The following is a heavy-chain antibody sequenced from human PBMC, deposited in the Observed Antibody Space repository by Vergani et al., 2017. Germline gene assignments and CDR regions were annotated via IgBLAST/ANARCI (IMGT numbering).Heavy chain of an antibody. CDR2: IYYSGST. J-gene: IGHJ6*02. CDR1: GGSISSGGYY. Sequence: QVQLQESGPGLVKPSQTLSLTCTVSGGSISSGGYYWSWIRQHPGKGLEWIGYIYYSGSTYYNPSLKSRVTISVDTSKNQCSLKLSSVTAADTAVYYCARGEVVPAARGNTQGGYYYGMDVWGQGTTVTVSS. CDR3: ARGEVVPAARGNTQGGYYYGMDV. D-gene: IGHD2-2*01. V-gene: IGHV4-31*03.